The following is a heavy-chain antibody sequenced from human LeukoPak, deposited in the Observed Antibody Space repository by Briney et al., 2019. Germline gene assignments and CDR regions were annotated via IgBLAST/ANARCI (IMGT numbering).Heavy chain of an antibody. J-gene: IGHJ4*02. CDR2: IDPGDSYT. CDR3: ARHYSSGSDFDC. Sequence: GESLRISCKGSGYSFTRYWISWVRQMPGKGLEWMGRIDPGDSYTNYSPSFQGHVTISADKSISTAYLQWSSLKASDTAMYYCARHYSSGSDFDCWGQGTLVTVSS. CDR1: GYSFTRYW. D-gene: IGHD6-19*01. V-gene: IGHV5-10-1*01.